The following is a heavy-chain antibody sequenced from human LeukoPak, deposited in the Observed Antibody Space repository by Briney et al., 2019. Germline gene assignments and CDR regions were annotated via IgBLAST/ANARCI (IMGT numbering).Heavy chain of an antibody. V-gene: IGHV3-9*01. Sequence: PGGSLRLSCAASGFTFEDYAMHWVRQAPGKGLEWVSGISWNSGSIGYADSVKGRFTISRDNAKNSLYLQMNSLRAEDTALYYCAKAPLPYYDSSGYYLDYWGQGTLVTVSS. J-gene: IGHJ4*02. CDR3: AKAPLPYYDSSGYYLDY. CDR2: ISWNSGSI. CDR1: GFTFEDYA. D-gene: IGHD3-22*01.